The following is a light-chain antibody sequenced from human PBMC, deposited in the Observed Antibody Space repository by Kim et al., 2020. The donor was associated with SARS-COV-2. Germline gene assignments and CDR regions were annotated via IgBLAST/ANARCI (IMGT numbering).Light chain of an antibody. CDR1: SSDVGGYNY. CDR2: DVS. J-gene: IGLJ2*01. Sequence: QSALTQPPSASGSPGQSVTISCTGTSSDVGGYNYISRYQQHPGKAPKLMIYDVSKRPSGVPDRFSGSKSGNTASLTVSGLQAEDEAEYYCSSHGGRAFGGGTQLTVL. V-gene: IGLV2-8*01. CDR3: SSHGGRA.